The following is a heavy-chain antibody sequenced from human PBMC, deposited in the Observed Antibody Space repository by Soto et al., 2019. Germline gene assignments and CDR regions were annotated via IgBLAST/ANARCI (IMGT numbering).Heavy chain of an antibody. V-gene: IGHV3-33*06. Sequence: QVQLVESGGGVVQPGRSLRLSCAASGFIFTTYGLHWVRQAPGKGLEWVAVIWYDGSNQYYADSVKGRFTISRDNSKNILYLEMNRVRVEYTAVYYCVKDHCGGDRYSDPYFDYWGQGTLVTVSS. D-gene: IGHD2-21*02. CDR2: IWYDGSNQ. J-gene: IGHJ4*02. CDR1: GFIFTTYG. CDR3: VKDHCGGDRYSDPYFDY.